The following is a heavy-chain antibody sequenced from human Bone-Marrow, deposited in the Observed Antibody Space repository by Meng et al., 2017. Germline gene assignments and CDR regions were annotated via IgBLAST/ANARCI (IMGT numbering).Heavy chain of an antibody. CDR3: ARGPSSGAFDI. Sequence: ASVKVSCKASGYTFTDYFMHWLRQAPGQRLEWMGYIDPNSGGTTFAQKFQGRVTMTRDTSISTVYMDLYSMTSDDTAAYYCARGPSSGAFDIWGQGTMVTVSS. J-gene: IGHJ3*02. CDR1: GYTFTDYF. CDR2: IDPNSGGT. V-gene: IGHV1-2*02.